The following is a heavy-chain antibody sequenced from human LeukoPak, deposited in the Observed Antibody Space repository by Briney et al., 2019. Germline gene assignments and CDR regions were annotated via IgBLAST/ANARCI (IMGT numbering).Heavy chain of an antibody. Sequence: HGESLKISCKGSGYTFTTYWIGWVRQMPGKALDWMGLIYPGNSDTRYSPSFQGQVTFSADKSIDTAYLQWNSLQASDTAIYYCARNGAAGSPNRFFNWFDPWGQGTLVTVSS. J-gene: IGHJ5*02. CDR2: IYPGNSDT. CDR1: GYTFTTYW. V-gene: IGHV5-51*01. CDR3: ARNGAAGSPNRFFNWFDP. D-gene: IGHD2-15*01.